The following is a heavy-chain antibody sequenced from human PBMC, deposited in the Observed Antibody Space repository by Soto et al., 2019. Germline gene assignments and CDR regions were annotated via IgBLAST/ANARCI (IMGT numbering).Heavy chain of an antibody. CDR2: ISSSSSTI. J-gene: IGHJ3*02. CDR1: GFTFSSYS. Sequence: GGFLRLSCAASGFTFSSYSMNWVRQAPGKGLEWVSYISSSSSTIYYADSVKGRFTISRDNAKNSLYLQMNSLRAEDTAVYYCARDRPSPSVPATNDAFDIWGQGTMVTVSS. D-gene: IGHD2-2*01. V-gene: IGHV3-48*01. CDR3: ARDRPSPSVPATNDAFDI.